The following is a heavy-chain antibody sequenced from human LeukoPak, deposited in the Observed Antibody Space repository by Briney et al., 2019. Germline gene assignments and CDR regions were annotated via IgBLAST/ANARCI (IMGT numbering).Heavy chain of an antibody. D-gene: IGHD2-15*01. V-gene: IGHV5-10-1*01. J-gene: IGHJ2*01. CDR2: IDPSDSYT. CDR1: GYSFTSYW. CDR3: ARYASTAAPFDL. Sequence: ESLKISCKGSGYSFTSYWISWVRQMPGKGLEWMGRIDPSDSYTNYSPSFQGHVTISADKSISTAYLQWSSLKASDTAMYYCARYASTAAPFDLWGRGTLVTVSS.